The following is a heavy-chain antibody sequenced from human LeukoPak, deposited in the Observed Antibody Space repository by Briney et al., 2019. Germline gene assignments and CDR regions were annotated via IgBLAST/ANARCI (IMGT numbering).Heavy chain of an antibody. CDR2: IHHRSGET. J-gene: IGHJ4*02. CDR1: GYSFTAFY. V-gene: IGHV1-2*02. D-gene: IGHD3-10*01. Sequence: ASVKVSCKASGYSFTAFYIHWVRQAPGQGLEWMGLIHHRSGETNYAYKFRGRVTMTRDTSISTAYMDLGSLGSDETAVYYCARDGEYGTGSYYRGCFDYWGQGILVTVYS. CDR3: ARDGEYGTGSYYRGCFDY.